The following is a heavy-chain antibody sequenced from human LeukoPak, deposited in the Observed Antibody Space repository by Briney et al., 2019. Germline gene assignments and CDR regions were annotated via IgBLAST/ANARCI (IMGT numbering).Heavy chain of an antibody. J-gene: IGHJ4*02. CDR2: ISYSGST. D-gene: IGHD3-10*01. V-gene: IGHV4-59*01. Sequence: SETLSLTCTVSGGSISSYYWSWIRQPPGKGLEWIGYISYSGSTNYNPPLKSRVTISVNTSKNQLSLKLISVTAAETTVIYYASVVVAGSVRYLFVLWGRGAQVTVSS. CDR3: ASVVVAGSVRYLFVL. CDR1: GGSISSYY.